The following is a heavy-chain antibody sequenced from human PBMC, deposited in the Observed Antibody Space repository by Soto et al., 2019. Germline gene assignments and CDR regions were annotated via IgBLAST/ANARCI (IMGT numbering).Heavy chain of an antibody. V-gene: IGHV4-59*01. Sequence: SETLSLTCTVSGGSISSYYWSWIRQPPGKGLEWIGYIYYSGSTNYNPSLKSRVTISVDTSKNQFSLKLSSVTAADTAVYYCARGDGGAPFDYWGQGTLVTVSS. J-gene: IGHJ4*02. CDR3: ARGDGGAPFDY. CDR1: GGSISSYY. CDR2: IYYSGST. D-gene: IGHD2-21*01.